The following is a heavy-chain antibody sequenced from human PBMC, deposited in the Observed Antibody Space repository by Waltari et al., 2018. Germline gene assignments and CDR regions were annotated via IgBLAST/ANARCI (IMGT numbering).Heavy chain of an antibody. D-gene: IGHD3-22*01. CDR2: MYSSRRT. V-gene: IGHV4-39*01. J-gene: IGHJ4*02. CDR3: VRRSYYECFYS. Sequence: QLQLQESGTGLVKLSENLSLTCTVTGDSNSSSRYYWGWIRQPPGKGMEWSGSMYSSRRTSYPPSLKSVVTISVDTPSNQFSLRLSSVAAADTAVYYCVRRSYYECFYSWGQGTLVTVSS. CDR1: GDSNSSSRYY.